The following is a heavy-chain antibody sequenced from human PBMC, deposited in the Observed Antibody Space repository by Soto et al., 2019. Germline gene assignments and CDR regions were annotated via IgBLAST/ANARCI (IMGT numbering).Heavy chain of an antibody. CDR3: EKTASMTIRDGFDH. CDR2: ISGSGSNP. V-gene: IGHV3-23*01. Sequence: EVQLLESGGGLVQPGGSLRLSCAASGFTFSSYAMSWVRQAPGQGLEWVSAISGSGSNPYYADSVKGRFTISRDNSKNTLYLQMNSLRAEEAALYYCEKTASMTIRDGFDHWGRGTLVTVSS. D-gene: IGHD4-17*01. CDR1: GFTFSSYA. J-gene: IGHJ4*02.